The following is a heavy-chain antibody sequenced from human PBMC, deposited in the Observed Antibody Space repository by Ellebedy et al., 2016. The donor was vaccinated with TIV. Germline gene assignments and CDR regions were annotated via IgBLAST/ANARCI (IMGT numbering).Heavy chain of an antibody. CDR1: GFTFSSYA. V-gene: IGHV3-23*01. CDR2: ISNTGSRT. Sequence: GESLKISCAASGFTFSSYAMSWVRQAPGKGLEWVSTISNTGSRTYYADSVEGRFIISRDNSKKTLYLQMNSLRAEDTAIYYCARGKSGTYIHHAFDSWGQGTLVTVSS. CDR3: ARGKSGTYIHHAFDS. J-gene: IGHJ4*02. D-gene: IGHD1-14*01.